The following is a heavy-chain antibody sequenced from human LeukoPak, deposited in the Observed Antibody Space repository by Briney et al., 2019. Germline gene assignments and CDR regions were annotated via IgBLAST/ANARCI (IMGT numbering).Heavy chain of an antibody. CDR3: ARPIRGSYVEDVFDI. V-gene: IGHV1-2*02. Sequence: ASVKVSCKTSGYTFSDYYLHWVRQAPGQGLEWMGWINPSSGGTKNAQKFQGRVTMTRDTSISTGYMELSRLRSDDTAVYYCARPIRGSYVEDVFDIWGQGTMVTVSA. D-gene: IGHD1-26*01. CDR2: INPSSGGT. CDR1: GYTFSDYY. J-gene: IGHJ3*02.